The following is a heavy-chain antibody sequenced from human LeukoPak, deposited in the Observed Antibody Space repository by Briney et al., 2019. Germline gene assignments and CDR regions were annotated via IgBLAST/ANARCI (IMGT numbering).Heavy chain of an antibody. CDR2: IKQDGSEK. CDR1: GFTFSSYG. J-gene: IGHJ3*02. V-gene: IGHV3-7*01. CDR3: APTKGWNRAFDI. Sequence: GGSLRLSCAASGFTFSSYGMHWVRQAPGKGLEWVANIKQDGSEKYYVDSVKGRFTISRDNAKNSLYLQMNSLRAEDTAVYYCAPTKGWNRAFDIWGQGPLVTVSS. D-gene: IGHD1-1*01.